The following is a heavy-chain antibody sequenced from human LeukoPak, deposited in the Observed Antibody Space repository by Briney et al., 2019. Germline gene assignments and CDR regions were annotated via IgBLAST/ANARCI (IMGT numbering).Heavy chain of an antibody. Sequence: ASVKVSCKASGYTFTGYYMHWVRQAPGQGLEWMGWINPNSGGTNYAQKFQGRVTMTRDTSISTAYMELSRLRSDDTAVYYCAIDNCSSTSCALSPYYYYGMDVWGQGTTVTVSS. D-gene: IGHD2-2*01. CDR1: GYTFTGYY. J-gene: IGHJ6*02. CDR2: INPNSGGT. CDR3: AIDNCSSTSCALSPYYYYGMDV. V-gene: IGHV1-2*02.